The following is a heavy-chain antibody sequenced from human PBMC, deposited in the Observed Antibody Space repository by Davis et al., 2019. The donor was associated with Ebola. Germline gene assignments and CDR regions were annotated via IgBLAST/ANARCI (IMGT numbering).Heavy chain of an antibody. D-gene: IGHD2-15*01. Sequence: MPGGSLRLSCTVSGDSMSPYYWSWIRQPPGKGLEWIGYIYYSGSTNYNPSLKSRVTISVDTSKNQFSLKLSSVTAADTAVYYCARLLMVAGKFDYWGQGTLVTVSS. V-gene: IGHV4-59*08. J-gene: IGHJ4*02. CDR2: IYYSGST. CDR3: ARLLMVAGKFDY. CDR1: GDSMSPYY.